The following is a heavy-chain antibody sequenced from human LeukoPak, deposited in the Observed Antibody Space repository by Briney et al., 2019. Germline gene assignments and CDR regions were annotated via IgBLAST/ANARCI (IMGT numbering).Heavy chain of an antibody. V-gene: IGHV3-66*01. J-gene: IGHJ5*02. Sequence: GGSLRLSCAGSGITVSKNYMSWVRQSPGKGLEWVSLFYTGGNTYYADSVEGRFTISRDNSKNTLYLLMNSLRAEDTAVYYCARGIGSQLRSGWFDPWGQGTLVTVSS. CDR1: GITVSKNY. CDR3: ARGIGSQLRSGWFDP. D-gene: IGHD3-3*01. CDR2: FYTGGNT.